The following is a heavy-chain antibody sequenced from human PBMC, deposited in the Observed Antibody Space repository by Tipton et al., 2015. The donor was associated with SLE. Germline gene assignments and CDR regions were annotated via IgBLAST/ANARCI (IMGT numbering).Heavy chain of an antibody. D-gene: IGHD3-9*01. CDR1: GGSISSRSYF. V-gene: IGHV4-39*07. Sequence: GSLRLSCTVSGGSISSRSYFWGWIRQPPGKGLEWIGSIYYSGNTYYNPSLKSRVTISVDTSKNQFSLKLSSVTAADTAVYYCARNHYHISTGYSDAFDIWGPGTMVTVSS. J-gene: IGHJ3*02. CDR3: ARNHYHISTGYSDAFDI. CDR2: IYYSGNT.